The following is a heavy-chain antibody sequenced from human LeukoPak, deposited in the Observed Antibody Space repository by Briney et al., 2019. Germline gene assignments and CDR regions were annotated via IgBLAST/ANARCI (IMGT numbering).Heavy chain of an antibody. CDR2: IRYDGSNK. J-gene: IGHJ4*02. CDR1: GFTFSSYG. D-gene: IGHD2-8*01. Sequence: GGSLRLSCAASGFTFSSYGMHWVRQAPGKGLEWVAFIRYDGSNKYYADSVKGRFTISRDNSKNTLYLQMNSLRAEDTAVYYCARDRWAYCTNGVCYPVDYWGQGTLVTVSS. V-gene: IGHV3-30*02. CDR3: ARDRWAYCTNGVCYPVDY.